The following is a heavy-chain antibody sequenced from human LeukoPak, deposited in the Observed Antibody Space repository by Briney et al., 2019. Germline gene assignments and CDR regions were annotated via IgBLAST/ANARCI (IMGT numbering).Heavy chain of an antibody. V-gene: IGHV4-59*11. CDR3: ARRIRSSSGGRNFDL. CDR2: ITNSGTT. Sequence: SETLSLTCNVSGESISSHYWSWTRQSPGKGLEWIGYITNSGTTKFNPSLKSRVTISRDTSKNQISLKLSSVTAADTAVYYCARRIRSSSGGRNFDLWGRGTLVTVSS. D-gene: IGHD6-13*01. J-gene: IGHJ2*01. CDR1: GESISSHY.